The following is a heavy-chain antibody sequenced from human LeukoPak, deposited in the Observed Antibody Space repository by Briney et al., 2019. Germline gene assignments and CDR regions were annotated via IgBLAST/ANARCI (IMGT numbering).Heavy chain of an antibody. V-gene: IGHV3-48*01. CDR2: ISHSSSTR. CDR1: GFTFSSYS. CDR3: AREDCSSTSCWFDP. D-gene: IGHD2-2*01. Sequence: GGSLRLSCAASGFTFSSYSMNWVRQAPGKGLEWVSYISHSSSTRYYADSVRGRFTISRDNAENSLYLQMNSLRAEDTAVYYCAREDCSSTSCWFDPWGQGTLVTVSS. J-gene: IGHJ5*02.